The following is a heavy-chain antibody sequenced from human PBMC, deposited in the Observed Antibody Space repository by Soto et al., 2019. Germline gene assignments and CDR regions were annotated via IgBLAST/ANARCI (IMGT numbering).Heavy chain of an antibody. CDR3: TALGYYYCSVGGGY. D-gene: IGHD3-22*01. V-gene: IGHV3-30*03. Sequence: GGSLRLSCAASEFTFSSYGMHWVRQAPGKGLEWVAVISYDGTNKYYADSVKGRFTISRDNSKNTLYLQMNNLRAEDTAAYYCTALGYYYCSVGGGYWGQGTLVTVSS. CDR2: ISYDGTNK. CDR1: EFTFSSYG. J-gene: IGHJ4*02.